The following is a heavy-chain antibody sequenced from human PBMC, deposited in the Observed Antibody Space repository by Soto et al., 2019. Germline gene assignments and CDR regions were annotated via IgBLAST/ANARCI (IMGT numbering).Heavy chain of an antibody. D-gene: IGHD2-2*01. J-gene: IGHJ4*02. CDR3: AQDIVVVPAAPGY. Sequence: SETLSLTCTVSGGSISSSSYYWGWIRQPPGKGLEWIGSIYYSGSTYYNPSLKSRVTISVDTSKNQFSLKLSSVTAADTAVYYCAQDIVVVPAAPGYWGQGTLVTVSS. CDR2: IYYSGST. V-gene: IGHV4-39*01. CDR1: GGSISSSSYY.